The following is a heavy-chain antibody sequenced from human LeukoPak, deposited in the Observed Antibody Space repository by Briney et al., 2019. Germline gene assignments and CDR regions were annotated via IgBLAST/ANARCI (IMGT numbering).Heavy chain of an antibody. CDR1: GGSISSSSYH. J-gene: IGHJ5*02. D-gene: IGHD2-2*01. CDR3: ARHFVSSRYQLGGNWFDP. CDR2: IYYSGST. V-gene: IGHV4-39*01. Sequence: SRTLSLTCTVSGGSISSSSYHWGWIRQPPGKGLEWIGIIYYSGSTYYNPSLKSRVTMSVDTSKNQFSLKLSSVTAADTAVYYCARHFVSSRYQLGGNWFDPWGQGTLVTVSS.